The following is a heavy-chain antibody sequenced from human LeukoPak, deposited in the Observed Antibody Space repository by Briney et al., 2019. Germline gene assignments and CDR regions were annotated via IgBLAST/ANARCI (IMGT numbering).Heavy chain of an antibody. D-gene: IGHD7-27*01. CDR1: GXTFSSYA. CDR2: ISASGGST. J-gene: IGHJ4*02. Sequence: PGGSLRLSCAASGXTFSSYAMSWVRQAPGKGLEWVSAISASGGSTYYVDSVKGRFTISRDTSKNTLFLQVSSLRAEDTAIYYCAKDRPLNWGYYFDYWGQGTLVTVSS. CDR3: AKDRPLNWGYYFDY. V-gene: IGHV3-23*01.